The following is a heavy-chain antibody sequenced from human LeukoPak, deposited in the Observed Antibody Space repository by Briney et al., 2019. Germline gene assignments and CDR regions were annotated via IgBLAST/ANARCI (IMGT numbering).Heavy chain of an antibody. V-gene: IGHV3-23*01. CDR1: GFSTSNYP. J-gene: IGHJ3*02. CDR2: TSGSGSST. D-gene: IGHD3-10*01. CDR3: ARAPYYYDSGSLAAFDI. Sequence: GGSLRLSCAASGFSTSNYPMSWCRQDPREGGEWVSTTSGSGSSTDYADSVKGRFIISRDNSKNTLYVQMSSLRAEDTAVYYCARAPYYYDSGSLAAFDIWGQGTMVTVSS.